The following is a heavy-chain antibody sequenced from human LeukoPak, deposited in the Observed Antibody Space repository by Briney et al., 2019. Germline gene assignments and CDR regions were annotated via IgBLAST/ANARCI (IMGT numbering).Heavy chain of an antibody. D-gene: IGHD6-6*01. CDR3: ARQLDSSMEGVY. V-gene: IGHV3-21*01. J-gene: IGHJ4*02. CDR2: ISSSSSYI. CDR1: GFTFSSYS. Sequence: PGGSLRLSCAASGFTFSSYSMNWVRQAPGKGLEWVSSISSSSSYIYYADSVKGRFTISRDNAKNSLYLQVDSLRAEDTAVYYCARQLDSSMEGVYWGQGTLVTVSS.